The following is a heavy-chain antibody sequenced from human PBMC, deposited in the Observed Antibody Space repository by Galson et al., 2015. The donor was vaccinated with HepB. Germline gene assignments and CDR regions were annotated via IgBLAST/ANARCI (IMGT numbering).Heavy chain of an antibody. CDR1: GFTFSSYS. V-gene: IGHV3-21*01. CDR2: ISSSSSYI. D-gene: IGHD3-22*01. Sequence: SLRLSCAASGFTFSSYSMNWVRQAPGKGLEWVSSISSSSSYIYYADSVKGRFTISRDNAKNSLYLQMDSLRAEDTAVYYCARDRPNYYDSSGYYSGYWGQGTLVTVSS. CDR3: ARDRPNYYDSSGYYSGY. J-gene: IGHJ4*02.